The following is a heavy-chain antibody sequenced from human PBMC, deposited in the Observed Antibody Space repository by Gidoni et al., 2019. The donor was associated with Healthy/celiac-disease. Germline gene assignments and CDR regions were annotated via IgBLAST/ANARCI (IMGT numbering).Heavy chain of an antibody. CDR2: ILYDGSNK. V-gene: IGHV3-33*01. J-gene: IGHJ4*02. D-gene: IGHD2-2*01. Sequence: QVQLVESGGGVVQTGRSLRLSCAASGFTFSSYGMHWASQAPGKGLEWVAVILYDGSNKYYADSVKGRFTISRDNSKNMLYLQINSLRAEDTAVYYCSTSCYGAKDTCRYYFEYWGQGTLVTVSS. CDR3: STSCYGAKDTCRYYFEY. CDR1: GFTFSSYG.